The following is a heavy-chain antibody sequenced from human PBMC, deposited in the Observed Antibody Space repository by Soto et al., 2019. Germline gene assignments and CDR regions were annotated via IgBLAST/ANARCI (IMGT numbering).Heavy chain of an antibody. Sequence: PSETLSLTCTVSGGSISSGDYYWSWIRQPPGKGLEWIGYIYYSGSTYYNPSLKSRVTISVDTSKNQFSLKLSSVTAADTAVYYCARGSLPYSSGWYPWFDPWGQGTLVTVSS. CDR2: IYYSGST. CDR1: GGSISSGDYY. CDR3: ARGSLPYSSGWYPWFDP. D-gene: IGHD6-19*01. J-gene: IGHJ5*02. V-gene: IGHV4-30-4*02.